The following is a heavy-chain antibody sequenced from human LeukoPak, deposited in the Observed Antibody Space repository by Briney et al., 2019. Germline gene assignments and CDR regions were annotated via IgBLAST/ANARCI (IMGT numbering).Heavy chain of an antibody. Sequence: SETLSLTCTVSGGSISSYYWSWIRQPPGKGLEWIGYIYYSGSTNYNPSLKSRVTISVDTSKNQFSLKLSSVTAADTAVYYCARLLALYWFDPWGQGTLVTVSS. CDR2: IYYSGST. D-gene: IGHD2/OR15-2a*01. V-gene: IGHV4-59*08. J-gene: IGHJ5*02. CDR1: GGSISSYY. CDR3: ARLLALYWFDP.